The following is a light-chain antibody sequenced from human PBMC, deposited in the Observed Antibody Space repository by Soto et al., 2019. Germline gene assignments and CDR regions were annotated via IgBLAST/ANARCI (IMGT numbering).Light chain of an antibody. J-gene: IGLJ2*01. CDR1: STDVGGFNY. V-gene: IGLV2-14*03. CDR2: DVT. CDR3: SSYSSSTTHVV. Sequence: QSVLTQPAFVSGSPGRSVTISCTGTSTDVGGFNYVSWYQHLPGRAPKLIIYDVTNRPSGISYRFSASKSGRTASLTISGLQAEDEAEYYCSSYSSSTTHVVFGGGTKLTVL.